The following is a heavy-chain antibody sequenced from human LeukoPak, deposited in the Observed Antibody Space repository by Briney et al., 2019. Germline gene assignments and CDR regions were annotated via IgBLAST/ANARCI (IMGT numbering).Heavy chain of an antibody. CDR1: GFIFSNYW. J-gene: IGHJ4*02. V-gene: IGHV3-74*01. Sequence: PGWSLRLPCAASGFIFSNYWMHWVRQAPGKGLVWVSRITSDGSSATYADSVKGRFTISRDNAKNKLSLQMKSLRDEDTAVYYCARVDGGGWVDYWGQGNLVTVSS. CDR3: ARVDGGGWVDY. CDR2: ITSDGSSA. D-gene: IGHD6-19*01.